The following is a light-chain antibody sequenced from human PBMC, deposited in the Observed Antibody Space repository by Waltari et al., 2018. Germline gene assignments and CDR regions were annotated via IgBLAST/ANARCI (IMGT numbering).Light chain of an antibody. V-gene: IGLV1-44*01. J-gene: IGLJ2*01. Sequence: QSVLTQPPSASGTPGQRVTISCSGGSSNIGRNTIHWYQQLPGTAPKLLICANDRRPSWVPDRIPGSKSGSSAVLAISGLQSADEASYYCASWDDSLDGVIFGGGTKLTVL. CDR3: ASWDDSLDGVI. CDR2: AND. CDR1: SSNIGRNT.